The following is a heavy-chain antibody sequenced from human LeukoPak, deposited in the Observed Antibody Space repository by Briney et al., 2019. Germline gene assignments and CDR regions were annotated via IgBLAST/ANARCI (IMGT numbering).Heavy chain of an antibody. J-gene: IGHJ4*02. CDR1: GGSLSGYY. Sequence: ASETLSLTCAVYGGSLSGYYWSWIRQPPGKGLEWIGEINHSGSTNYNPSLKSRVTISVDTSKNQFSLKLSSVTAADTAVYYCASPRRGLRYYDYWGQGTLVTVSS. CDR3: ASPRRGLRYYDY. CDR2: INHSGST. D-gene: IGHD3-16*01. V-gene: IGHV4-34*01.